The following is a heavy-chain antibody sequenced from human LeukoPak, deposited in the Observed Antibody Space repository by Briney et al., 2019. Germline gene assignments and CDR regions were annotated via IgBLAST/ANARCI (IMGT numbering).Heavy chain of an antibody. CDR2: IKSKTDGATT. CDR1: GFTFSSYA. CDR3: TTVGDYYYDSSGYYAPFDY. D-gene: IGHD3-22*01. Sequence: PGGSLRLSCAASGFTFSSYAMSWVRQAPGKGLEWVGRIKSKTDGATTDYAAPVKGRFTISRDDSKNTLYLQMNSLKTEDTAVYYCTTVGDYYYDSSGYYAPFDYWGQGTLVTVSS. J-gene: IGHJ4*02. V-gene: IGHV3-15*01.